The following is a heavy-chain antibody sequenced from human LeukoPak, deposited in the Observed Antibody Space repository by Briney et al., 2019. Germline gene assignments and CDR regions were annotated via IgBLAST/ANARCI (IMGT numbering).Heavy chain of an antibody. CDR1: GFTFSSYW. CDR3: ARVRVDYDFWSGYFNYFDY. CDR2: IKQDGSEK. J-gene: IGHJ4*02. D-gene: IGHD3-3*01. Sequence: GGSLRLSCAASGFTFSSYWVSWVRQAPGKGLEWVANIKQDGSEKYYVDSVKGRFTISRDNAKNSLYLQMNSLRAEDTAVYYCARVRVDYDFWSGYFNYFDYWGQGTLVTVSS. V-gene: IGHV3-7*01.